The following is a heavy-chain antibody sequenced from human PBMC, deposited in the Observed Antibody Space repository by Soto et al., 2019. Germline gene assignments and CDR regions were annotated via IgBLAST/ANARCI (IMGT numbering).Heavy chain of an antibody. CDR1: GYTFTSYA. J-gene: IGHJ4*02. Sequence: QVQLVQSGAEVKKPGASVKVSCKASGYTFTSYAMHWVRQAPGQRLEWMGWINTGNGNTKYSQKFQGRVTITRDTSASTAYMALSSLRSEDTAVYYCSRWSPAAVVPDYWGQGTLVTVSS. V-gene: IGHV1-3*04. CDR2: INTGNGNT. D-gene: IGHD5-18*01. CDR3: SRWSPAAVVPDY.